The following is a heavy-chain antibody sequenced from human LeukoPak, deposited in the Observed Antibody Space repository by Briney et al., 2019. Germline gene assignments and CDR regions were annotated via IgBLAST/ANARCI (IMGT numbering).Heavy chain of an antibody. J-gene: IGHJ4*02. CDR3: ARLVRCSSTSCYRGFYFDY. V-gene: IGHV4-39*01. Sequence: SETLSLTCTVSGGSISSSSYYWGWIRQPPGKGLEWIGSIYYSGSTYYNPSLKIRVTISVDTSKNQFSLKLSSVTAADTAVYYCARLVRCSSTSCYRGFYFDYWGQGTLVTVSS. D-gene: IGHD2-2*01. CDR2: IYYSGST. CDR1: GGSISSSSYY.